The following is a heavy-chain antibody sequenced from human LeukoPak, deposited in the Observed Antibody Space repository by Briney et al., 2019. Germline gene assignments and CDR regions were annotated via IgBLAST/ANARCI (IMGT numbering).Heavy chain of an antibody. J-gene: IGHJ4*02. Sequence: GGSLRLSCAASGFTFDDYTVHWVRQTPGKGLERVSLISWDGSSTYYADSMKGRFTISRDNSKNSLYLQMNSLRTEDTALYYCAKDIGVGSCNGRLFDYWGQGTLVTVSS. CDR2: ISWDGSST. D-gene: IGHD2-15*01. V-gene: IGHV3-43*01. CDR3: AKDIGVGSCNGRLFDY. CDR1: GFTFDDYT.